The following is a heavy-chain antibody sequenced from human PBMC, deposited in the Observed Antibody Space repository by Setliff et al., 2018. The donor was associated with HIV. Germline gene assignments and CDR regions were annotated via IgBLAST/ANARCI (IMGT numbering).Heavy chain of an antibody. J-gene: IGHJ4*02. CDR2: ISAGGGDT. V-gene: IGHV3-23*01. CDR1: GFTFSSYA. D-gene: IGHD2-2*02. Sequence: PGGSLRLSCAASGFTFSSYAMSWVRQAPGKGLEWVSTISAGGGDTYYADSVKGRFTISRDKSKNTLSLQMNSLRAEDTAVYYCAKASVTSIQYFDYWGQGTLVTVS. CDR3: AKASVTSIQYFDY.